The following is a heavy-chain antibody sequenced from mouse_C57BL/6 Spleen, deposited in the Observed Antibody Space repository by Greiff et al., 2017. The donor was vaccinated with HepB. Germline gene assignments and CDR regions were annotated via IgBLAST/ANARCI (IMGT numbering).Heavy chain of an antibody. CDR3: ARGPAGRFAY. V-gene: IGHV5-6*01. CDR2: ISSGGSYT. Sequence: EVQGVESGGDLVKPGGSLKLSCAASGFTFSSYGMSWVRQTPDKRLEWVATISSGGSYTYYPDSVMGRFTISRDNAKNTLYLQMSSLKSEDTAMYYCARGPAGRFAYWGQGTLVTVSA. J-gene: IGHJ3*01. CDR1: GFTFSSYG.